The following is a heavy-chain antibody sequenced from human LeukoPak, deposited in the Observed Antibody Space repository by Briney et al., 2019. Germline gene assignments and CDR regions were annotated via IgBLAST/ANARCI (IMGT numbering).Heavy chain of an antibody. V-gene: IGHV3-53*01. CDR2: IYLGGGT. D-gene: IGHD3-22*01. Sequence: QPGGSLRLSCAASGIAVTTNYMSWVRQAPGKRLEWVSVIYLGGGTHHADSVKGRFTISRDYSMNTLYLEMNSLRVEDTAIYYCASPSNNSRYAFDYWGQGTLVTVSS. CDR1: GIAVTTNY. J-gene: IGHJ4*02. CDR3: ASPSNNSRYAFDY.